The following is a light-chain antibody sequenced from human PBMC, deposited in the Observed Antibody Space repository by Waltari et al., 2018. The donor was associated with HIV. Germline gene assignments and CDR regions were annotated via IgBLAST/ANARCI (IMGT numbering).Light chain of an antibody. J-gene: IGLJ2*01. CDR2: EVT. Sequence: QSALTQPPSASGSPGQSVTISCTGNSSDVGGYNYVSWYQQHPGKAPKLMIYEVTKRPSGVPDRFSGSKSGNTASLTVSGLQAEYEADYYCSSYAGSNNLLFGGGTKLTVL. CDR1: SSDVGGYNY. V-gene: IGLV2-8*01. CDR3: SSYAGSNNLL.